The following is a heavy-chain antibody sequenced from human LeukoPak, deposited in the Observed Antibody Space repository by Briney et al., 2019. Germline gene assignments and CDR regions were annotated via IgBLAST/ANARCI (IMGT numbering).Heavy chain of an antibody. CDR1: GFTFSSYW. V-gene: IGHV3-7*04. J-gene: IGHJ3*02. D-gene: IGHD3-22*01. CDR2: IKQDGSEK. Sequence: GGSLRLSCAASGFTFSSYWMSWVRQAPGKGLEWVANIKQDGSEKYYVDSVKGRFTISKDNSKNTLYLQMNSLRAEDTAVYYCARAYYYDSSGSRDAFDIWGQGTMVTVSS. CDR3: ARAYYYDSSGSRDAFDI.